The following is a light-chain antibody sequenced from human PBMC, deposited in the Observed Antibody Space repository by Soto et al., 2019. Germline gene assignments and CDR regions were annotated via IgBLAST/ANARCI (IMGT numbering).Light chain of an antibody. CDR2: GAS. J-gene: IGKJ3*01. CDR3: QQFGSSPGFT. Sequence: EIVLTQSPGTLSLSQGERATLSCRASQSINSRYLAWYQQKPGQAPRLLIYGASSMATGIPDRFSGSGSGTDFTRTISRLEPEDFAVYYCQQFGSSPGFTFGPGTKVDIK. V-gene: IGKV3-20*01. CDR1: QSINSRY.